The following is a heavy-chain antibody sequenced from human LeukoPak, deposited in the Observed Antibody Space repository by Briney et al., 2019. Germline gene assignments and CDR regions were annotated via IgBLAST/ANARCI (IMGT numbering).Heavy chain of an antibody. CDR2: ISYDGSNK. Sequence: PGGSLRLSCAASGFTFSSYGMHWVRQAPGKGLEWVAVISYDGSNKYYADSVKGRFTISRDTSKNTLYLEMNSLRAEDTAVYYCATAMVRGVAYPPYFDYWGQGTLVTVSS. CDR3: ATAMVRGVAYPPYFDY. CDR1: GFTFSSYG. V-gene: IGHV3-30*03. J-gene: IGHJ4*02. D-gene: IGHD3-10*01.